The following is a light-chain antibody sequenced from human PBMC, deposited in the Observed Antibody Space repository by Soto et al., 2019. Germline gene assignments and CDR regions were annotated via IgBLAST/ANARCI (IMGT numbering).Light chain of an antibody. V-gene: IGLV2-14*01. Sequence: QSALTQPASVSGSPGQSITISCTGTSSDVGGYNYVSWYQQHPGKAPNLMIYDVSNRPSGVSNRFPGSKSGNTASLTISGLQAEDEADYYCSSYTSSSSVVFGGGTKLTVL. CDR3: SSYTSSSSVV. J-gene: IGLJ2*01. CDR1: SSDVGGYNY. CDR2: DVS.